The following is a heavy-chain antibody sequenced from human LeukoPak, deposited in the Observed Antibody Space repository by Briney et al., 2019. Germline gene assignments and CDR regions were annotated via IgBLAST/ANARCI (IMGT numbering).Heavy chain of an antibody. D-gene: IGHD5-24*01. CDR3: ARDLRRSGYNWGCDH. J-gene: IGHJ4*02. CDR1: GYMFTHYY. CDR2: ITSSGGDT. Sequence: ASVTVSCKASGYMFTHYYMHWVRQAPGQGLEWMGMITSSGGDTSYAQKFEGRVTMTRDTSTRIVYMELSSLTSEDTAVYYCARDLRRSGYNWGCDHWGQGTLVTVSP. V-gene: IGHV1-46*01.